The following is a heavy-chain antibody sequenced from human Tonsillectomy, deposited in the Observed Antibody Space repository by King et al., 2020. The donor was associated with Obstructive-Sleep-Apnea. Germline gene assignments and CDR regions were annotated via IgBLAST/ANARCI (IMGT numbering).Heavy chain of an antibody. D-gene: IGHD1-7*01. J-gene: IGHJ4*02. Sequence: VQLVESGGGVVQPGTSLRLSCAASGFTFSSFAMHWVRQAPGKGLEWVAIISYDGDKNYYGDSVKGRFTISRDNSKNTVYLQMNSVRVEDTAVYYCARGTLVFDYRGQGTLVPVPS. CDR1: GFTFSSFA. CDR3: ARGTLVFDY. CDR2: ISYDGDKN. V-gene: IGHV3-30*04.